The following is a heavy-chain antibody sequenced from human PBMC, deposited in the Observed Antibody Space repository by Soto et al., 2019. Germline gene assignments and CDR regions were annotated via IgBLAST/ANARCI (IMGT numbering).Heavy chain of an antibody. Sequence: EVQLLESGGGLVQPGESLRLSCAVSGFTFNNYAMSWVRQAPGKGLEWVSIISGTGDATYYADSVKGRFTISRDNSKKTLYLQMNSPRSRDKGICFCGKRGCPKNLDNWGQGTLVTVSS. V-gene: IGHV3-23*01. CDR3: GKRGCPKNLDN. CDR1: GFTFNNYA. J-gene: IGHJ4*02. CDR2: ISGTGDAT. D-gene: IGHD3-16*01.